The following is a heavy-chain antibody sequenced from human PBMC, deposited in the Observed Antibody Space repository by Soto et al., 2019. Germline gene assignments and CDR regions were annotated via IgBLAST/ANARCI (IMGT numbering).Heavy chain of an antibody. J-gene: IGHJ4*02. V-gene: IGHV3-72*01. Sequence: EVQLVESGGGLVQPEGSLRLSCAASGFTFSDHYMDWVRQAPGKGLEWVGRIKNKANSYTTAYAAPVKGRFIISRDDSKNSVFLQMNRLKTDDAAVYYCNRVRLGRSRSSDYWGQGILVIVSS. D-gene: IGHD6-19*01. CDR3: NRVRLGRSRSSDY. CDR2: IKNKANSYTT. CDR1: GFTFSDHY.